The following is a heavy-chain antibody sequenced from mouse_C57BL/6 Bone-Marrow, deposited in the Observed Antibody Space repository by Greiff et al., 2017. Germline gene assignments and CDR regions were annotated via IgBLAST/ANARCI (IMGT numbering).Heavy chain of an antibody. Sequence: VKLVESGPGLVAPSQSLSITCTVSGFSLTSYGVDWVRQSPGKGLEWLGVIWGVGSTNYNSALKSRLSISKDNSKSQVFLKMNSLQTDDTAMYYCASFYPWFAYWGQGTLVTVSA. CDR3: ASFYPWFAY. D-gene: IGHD2-1*01. J-gene: IGHJ3*01. V-gene: IGHV2-6*01. CDR2: IWGVGST. CDR1: GFSLTSYG.